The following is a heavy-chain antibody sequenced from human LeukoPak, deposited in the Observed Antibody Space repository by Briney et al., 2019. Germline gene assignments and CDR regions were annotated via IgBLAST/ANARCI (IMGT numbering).Heavy chain of an antibody. CDR3: ARGQPNRLLWVGESLSNINPFDY. CDR1: GYTFTRYG. V-gene: IGHV1-18*01. CDR2: ISAYNGYT. D-gene: IGHD3-10*01. Sequence: SVKVSCKAFGYTFTRYGINWVRQAPGQGLEWMGWISAYNGYTKYEQKFQGRVSMTTDTSTSTAYMELRSLRSDDTAVYYCARGQPNRLLWVGESLSNINPFDYWGQGTLVTVSS. J-gene: IGHJ4*02.